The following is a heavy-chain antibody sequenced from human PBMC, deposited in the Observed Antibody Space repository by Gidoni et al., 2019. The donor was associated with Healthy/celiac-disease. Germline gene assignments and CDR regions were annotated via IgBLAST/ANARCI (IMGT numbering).Heavy chain of an antibody. V-gene: IGHV1-69*01. Sequence: QVQLVQSGAEVQKPGSSVKVSCQAPGATFSSYAISWVRQAPGQGLAWVGGSIPIFGTANYAQKFQGRVTITADESTSTAYMELSSLRSEDTAVYYCATTHRGPYYYYGMDVWGQGTTVTVSS. CDR2: SIPIFGTA. CDR3: ATTHRGPYYYYGMDV. D-gene: IGHD2-21*01. J-gene: IGHJ6*02. CDR1: GATFSSYA.